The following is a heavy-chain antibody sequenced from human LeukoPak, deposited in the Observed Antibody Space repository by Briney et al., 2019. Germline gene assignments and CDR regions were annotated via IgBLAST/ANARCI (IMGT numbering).Heavy chain of an antibody. Sequence: PSETLSLTCTVSGVSISSYYWTWIRQPPGKGLEWIGNIDYSGNTKYNPSLKSRVTISVDTSKNQFSLKLSSVTAADTAVYYCARVGEYSGSENWFDPWGQGTLVTVSS. CDR3: ARVGEYSGSENWFDP. J-gene: IGHJ5*02. CDR2: IDYSGNT. V-gene: IGHV4-59*01. CDR1: GVSISSYY. D-gene: IGHD1-26*01.